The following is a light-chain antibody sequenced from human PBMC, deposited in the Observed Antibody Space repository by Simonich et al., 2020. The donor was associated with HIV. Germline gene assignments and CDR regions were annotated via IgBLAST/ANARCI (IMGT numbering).Light chain of an antibody. V-gene: IGKV4-1*01. CDR1: QSVLSSSNNKNY. CDR2: WAS. J-gene: IGKJ1*01. Sequence: DIVMTQSPDSLAVSLGERATLNCKSSQSVLSSSNNKNYLAWYQQKSGQPPKLLIYWASTRESGVPDRCSGSGSGTDFTLSISSLQAEDVAVYYCQQYYITPHTFGQGTKVEIK. CDR3: QQYYITPHT.